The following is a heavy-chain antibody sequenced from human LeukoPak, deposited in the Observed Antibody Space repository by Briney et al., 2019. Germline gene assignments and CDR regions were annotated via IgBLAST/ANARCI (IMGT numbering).Heavy chain of an antibody. CDR1: GGSISSYY. Sequence: PSETLSLTCTVSGGSISSYYWSWIRQLAGKGLEWIGRIYTSGSTNYNPSLKSRVTMSVDTSKNQFSLKLSSVTAADTAVYYCARAGSSGYSLTGGYYYYYYMDVWGKGTTVTISS. V-gene: IGHV4-4*07. CDR2: IYTSGST. J-gene: IGHJ6*03. D-gene: IGHD3-22*01. CDR3: ARAGSSGYSLTGGYYYYYYMDV.